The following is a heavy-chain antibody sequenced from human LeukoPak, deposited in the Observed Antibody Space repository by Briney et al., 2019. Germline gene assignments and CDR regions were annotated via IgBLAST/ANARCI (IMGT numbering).Heavy chain of an antibody. J-gene: IGHJ4*02. Sequence: KPSQTLSLTCAVSGASISSGGYSWSWLRQPPGKGLEWIGYIYHSGSTYYNPSLKSRVTISVDTSKNQFSLKLRSVTAADTAVYYCATEGGRYNVDYWGQGTLVTVSS. CDR1: GASISSGGYS. CDR2: IYHSGST. D-gene: IGHD1-26*01. V-gene: IGHV4-30-2*01. CDR3: ATEGGRYNVDY.